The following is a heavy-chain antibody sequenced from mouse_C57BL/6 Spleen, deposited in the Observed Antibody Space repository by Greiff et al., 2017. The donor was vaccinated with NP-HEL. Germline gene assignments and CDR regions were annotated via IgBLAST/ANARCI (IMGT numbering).Heavy chain of an antibody. CDR2: ISSGSSTI. D-gene: IGHD4-1*01. CDR3: ARDWDRFAY. CDR1: GFTFSDYG. V-gene: IGHV5-17*01. Sequence: VQLKESGGGLVKPGGSLKLSCAASGFTFSDYGMHWVRQAPEKGLEWVAYISSGSSTIYYADTVKGRFTISRDNAKNTLFLQMTSLRSEDTAMYYCARDWDRFAYWGQGTLVTVSA. J-gene: IGHJ3*01.